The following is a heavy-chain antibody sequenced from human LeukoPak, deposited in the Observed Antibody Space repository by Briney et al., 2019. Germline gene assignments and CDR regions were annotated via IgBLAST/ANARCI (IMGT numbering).Heavy chain of an antibody. V-gene: IGHV3-49*03. J-gene: IGHJ4*02. CDR3: TGLKGTGWPIDY. Sequence: SGGSLRLSCTASGFTFGDYAMSWFRQAPGKGLECVGFIRSKAYGGTTEYAASVKGRFTISRDDSKSIVYLQMNGLKTDDTAVYCCTGLKGTGWPIDYWGQGTLVTVSS. D-gene: IGHD6-19*01. CDR1: GFTFGDYA. CDR2: IRSKAYGGTT.